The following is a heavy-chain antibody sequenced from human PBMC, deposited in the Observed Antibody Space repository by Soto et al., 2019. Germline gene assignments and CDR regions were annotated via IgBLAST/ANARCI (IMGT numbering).Heavy chain of an antibody. CDR2: INHSGST. CDR1: GGSFSGYY. J-gene: IGHJ4*02. Sequence: SQTLSLTCAVYGGSFSGYYWSWIRQPPGKGLEWIGEINHSGSTNYKPSLKSRVTISVDTSKNQFSLKLSSVTAADTAVYYCARGYYYDSSGYYTPFDYWGQGTLVTVSS. CDR3: ARGYYYDSSGYYTPFDY. V-gene: IGHV4-34*01. D-gene: IGHD3-22*01.